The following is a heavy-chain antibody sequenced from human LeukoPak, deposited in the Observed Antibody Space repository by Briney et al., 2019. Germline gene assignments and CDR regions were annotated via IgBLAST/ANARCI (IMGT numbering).Heavy chain of an antibody. Sequence: RAGGSLRLSWAASGFTVSSHYMNWVRQAPGKGLQWVSVLYSDGTTYYADSVKGRFTISRDNSRSTLYLQMNSLRAEDTAVYFCARVAYYRVTADQITDAFDAWGRGTAVTVSS. CDR1: GFTVSSHY. CDR3: ARVAYYRVTADQITDAFDA. CDR2: LYSDGTT. V-gene: IGHV3-66*01. D-gene: IGHD2-21*02. J-gene: IGHJ3*01.